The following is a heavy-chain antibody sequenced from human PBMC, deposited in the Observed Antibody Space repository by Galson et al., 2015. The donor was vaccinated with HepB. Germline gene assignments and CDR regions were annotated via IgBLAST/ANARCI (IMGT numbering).Heavy chain of an antibody. J-gene: IGHJ4*02. D-gene: IGHD2-15*01. V-gene: IGHV3-23*01. CDR1: GFSFTRYA. CDR3: AKDGIMVANNPYHFHY. Sequence: LRLSCAASGFSFTRYAMTWVRQAPGKGLEWVSSITSSGGNSYYTDSVKGRFTVSRDNSKNTLLLQLNSLRAEDAAMYFCAKDGIMVANNPYHFHYWGQGTLVTVSS. CDR2: ITSSGGNS.